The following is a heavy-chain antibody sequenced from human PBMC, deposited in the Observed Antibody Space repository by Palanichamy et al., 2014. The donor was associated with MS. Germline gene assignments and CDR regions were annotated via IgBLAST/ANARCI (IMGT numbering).Heavy chain of an antibody. CDR2: IWNDGSNK. CDR1: GFSFSSYG. D-gene: IGHD3-22*01. V-gene: IGHV3-33*08. CDR3: ARDMSYYDSSGYYLFDY. Sequence: QAQLVESGGGVVQPGRSLRLSCAASGFSFSSYGMHWVRQAPGKRLEWVAVIWNDGSNKYYADPVKGRFTISRDNSKNTLYLQMDSLRAEDTAVYYCARDMSYYDSSGYYLFDYWGQGTLVTVSS. J-gene: IGHJ4*02.